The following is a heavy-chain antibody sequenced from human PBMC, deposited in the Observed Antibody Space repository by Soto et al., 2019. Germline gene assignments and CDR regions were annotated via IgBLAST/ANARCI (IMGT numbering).Heavy chain of an antibody. V-gene: IGHV1-69*02. J-gene: IGHJ4*02. D-gene: IGHD4-17*01. CDR3: ARAGTYGDNDY. CDR2: IIPILGIA. Sequence: QVQLVQSGAEVKKPGSSVKVSCKASGGTFSSYTISWVRQAPGQGLEWMGRIIPILGIANYAQKFQGRVTITADKSTSTVYMELSSLRSEDTAVYYCARAGTYGDNDYWGQGTLVTVSS. CDR1: GGTFSSYT.